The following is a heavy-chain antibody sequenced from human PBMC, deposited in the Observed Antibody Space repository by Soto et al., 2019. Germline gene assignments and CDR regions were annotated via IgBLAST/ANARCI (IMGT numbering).Heavy chain of an antibody. Sequence: GGSLRLSCTASGFTFSSNGMHWVRQAPGKGLEWVAVIWSDGSNKYYADSVKGRFTIFRDNSKSTLYLQMNGLRAEDTAVYYCARDGSNKSGFYYGMDVWGQGTTVTVSS. J-gene: IGHJ6*02. CDR1: GFTFSSNG. CDR2: IWSDGSNK. CDR3: ARDGSNKSGFYYGMDV. D-gene: IGHD6-13*01. V-gene: IGHV3-33*01.